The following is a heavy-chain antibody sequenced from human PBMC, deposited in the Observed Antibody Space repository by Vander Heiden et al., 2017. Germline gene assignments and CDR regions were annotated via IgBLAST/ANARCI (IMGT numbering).Heavy chain of an antibody. CDR3: ARGEAYYDSSGYWFDP. CDR2: IYYSGST. D-gene: IGHD3-22*01. CDR1: GGSISSGGYY. Sequence: QVQLQESGPGLVKPSQTLSLTCPVSGGSISSGGYYWSWIRQHPGKGLEWIGYIYYSGSTYYNPSLKSRVTISVDTSKNQFSLKLSSVTAADTAVYYCARGEAYYDSSGYWFDPWGQGTLVTVSS. J-gene: IGHJ5*02. V-gene: IGHV4-31*03.